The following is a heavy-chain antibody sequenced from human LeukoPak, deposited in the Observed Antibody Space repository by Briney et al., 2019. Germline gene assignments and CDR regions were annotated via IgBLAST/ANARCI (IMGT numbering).Heavy chain of an antibody. J-gene: IGHJ4*02. CDR3: AKGNYYGSGSYSRQGFDY. CDR1: GFTFDDYA. CDR2: ISWNSGSI. Sequence: PGGSLRLSCAASGFTFDDYAIHWVRQAPGKGLEWVSGISWNSGSIGYADSVKGRFTISRDNAKNSLYLQMNSLRAEDTALYYSAKGNYYGSGSYSRQGFDYWGQGTLVTVSS. D-gene: IGHD3-10*01. V-gene: IGHV3-9*01.